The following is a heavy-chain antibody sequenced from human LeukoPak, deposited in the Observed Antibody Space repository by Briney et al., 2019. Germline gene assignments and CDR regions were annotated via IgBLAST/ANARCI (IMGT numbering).Heavy chain of an antibody. Sequence: PAGGSLRLSCATSGFTIFNYWMSWVRQAPGKGLEWVANINLDGSQKYYVDSLKGRFTISRDNAKNSVYLQMNSLRAEDTAVYYCARDVDYANPRHDYWGQGTLVTVCS. CDR2: INLDGSQK. V-gene: IGHV3-7*01. D-gene: IGHD4/OR15-4a*01. CDR1: GFTIFNYW. J-gene: IGHJ4*02. CDR3: ARDVDYANPRHDY.